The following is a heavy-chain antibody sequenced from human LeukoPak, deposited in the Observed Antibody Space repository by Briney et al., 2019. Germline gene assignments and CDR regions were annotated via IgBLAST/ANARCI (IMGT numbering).Heavy chain of an antibody. CDR3: AREAEWELLNWFGP. CDR2: IYTSGST. CDR1: GGSISSGSYY. Sequence: SQTLSLTCTVSGGSISSGSYYWSWIRQPAGKGLEWIGRIYTSGSTNYNPSLKSRVTILVDTSKNQFSLKLSSVTAADTAVYYCAREAEWELLNWFGPWGQETLVTVSS. J-gene: IGHJ5*02. V-gene: IGHV4-61*02. D-gene: IGHD1-26*01.